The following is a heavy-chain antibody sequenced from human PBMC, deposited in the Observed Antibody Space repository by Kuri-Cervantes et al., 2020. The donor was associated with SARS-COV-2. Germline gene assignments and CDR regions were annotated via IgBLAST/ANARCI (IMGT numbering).Heavy chain of an antibody. J-gene: IGHJ3*02. V-gene: IGHV3-30*14. CDR2: ISYDGSNK. D-gene: IGHD2-2*01. Sequence: GGSLRLSCAASGFTFSNYAMHWVRQAPGKGLEWVAVISYDGSNKYYADSVKGRFTISRDNSKNTLYLQMNSLRAEDTAVYYCARGPSPGAFDIWGQGTMVTVSS. CDR1: GFTFSNYA. CDR3: ARGPSPGAFDI.